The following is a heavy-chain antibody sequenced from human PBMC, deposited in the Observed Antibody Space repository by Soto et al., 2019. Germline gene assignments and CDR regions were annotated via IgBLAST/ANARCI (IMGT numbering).Heavy chain of an antibody. J-gene: IGHJ4*02. V-gene: IGHV3-21*01. CDR2: ISSSSSYI. D-gene: IGHD3-10*01. Sequence: GGSLRLSCAASGFTFSSYSMNWVRQAPGKGLEWVSSISSSSSYIYYADSVKGRFTISRDNAKNSLHLQMNSLRAEDTAVYYCARVVRATVRLDYWGQGTLVTVSS. CDR3: ARVVRATVRLDY. CDR1: GFTFSSYS.